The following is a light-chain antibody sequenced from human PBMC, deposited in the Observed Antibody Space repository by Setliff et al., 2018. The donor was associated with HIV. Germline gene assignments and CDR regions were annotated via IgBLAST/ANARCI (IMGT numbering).Light chain of an antibody. CDR2: EVS. CDR3: SSYTSSSTLIV. CDR1: SSDVGGYNY. J-gene: IGLJ1*01. Sequence: QSALTQPASVSGSPGQSITISCTGGSSDVGGYNYVSWYQQHPGKAPKLMIYEVSNRPSGVSNRFSGSKSGNTASLTISGLQAEDEADYYCSSYTSSSTLIVFGTGTKVTVL. V-gene: IGLV2-14*01.